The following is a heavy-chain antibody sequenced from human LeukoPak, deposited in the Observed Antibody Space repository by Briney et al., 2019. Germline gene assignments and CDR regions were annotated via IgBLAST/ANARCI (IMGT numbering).Heavy chain of an antibody. D-gene: IGHD3-3*01. CDR1: GFTFSNYS. V-gene: IGHV3-21*04. CDR2: ISPSSHYI. CDR3: AKNLLLEYYFDY. J-gene: IGHJ4*02. Sequence: GGSLRLSCAGSGFTFSNYSINWVRQAPGKGLEWVSSISPSSHYIYYADSVRGRFTISRDNARNSLYLQMNSLRDEDTAVYYCAKNLLLEYYFDYWGQGTLVTVSS.